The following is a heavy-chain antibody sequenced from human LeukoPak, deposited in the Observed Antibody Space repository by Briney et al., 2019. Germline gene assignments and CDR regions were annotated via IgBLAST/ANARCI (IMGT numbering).Heavy chain of an antibody. CDR2: MNPNSGDT. CDR3: AREAGSHYYDSSGYFDY. CDR1: GYSFTTYH. V-gene: IGHV1-8*02. Sequence: GTSVKVSCKASGYSFTTYHINWVRQASGQGLEWMGWMNPNSGDTGYAQKFQGRVTMTTDTSTSTAYMELRSLRSDDTAVYYCAREAGSHYYDSSGYFDYWGQGTLVTVSS. D-gene: IGHD3-22*01. J-gene: IGHJ4*02.